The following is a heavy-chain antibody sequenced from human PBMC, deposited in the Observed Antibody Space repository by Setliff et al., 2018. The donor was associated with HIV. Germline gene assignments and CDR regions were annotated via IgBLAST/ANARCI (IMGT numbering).Heavy chain of an antibody. CDR2: IRSSGSTI. CDR3: ARGASPLSYYYDSSGYFQH. J-gene: IGHJ1*01. CDR1: GFTSSDYY. D-gene: IGHD3-22*01. V-gene: IGHV3-11*01. Sequence: GGSLRLSCAASGFTSSDYYMSWIRQTPGKGLEWVSYIRSSGSTIYYADSVKGRFTISRDNAKNSLYLQMNSLSAEDTAVYYCARGASPLSYYYDSSGYFQHWGQGTLVTVSS.